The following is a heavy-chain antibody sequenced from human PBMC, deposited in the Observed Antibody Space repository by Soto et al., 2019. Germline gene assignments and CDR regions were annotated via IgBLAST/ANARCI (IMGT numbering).Heavy chain of an antibody. J-gene: IGHJ3*01. D-gene: IGHD2-15*01. CDR3: ARGYCRAGSCYSGDAFAL. V-gene: IGHV3-48*02. CDR2: ISSSTNTI. CDR1: GFTFSSYS. Sequence: EVPLVESGGGLVQPGGSLRLSCAASGFTFSSYSMNWVRQAPGKGLEWLSYISSSTNTIYYADSVRGRFTISRDNGKTSLYLQMNSLRDDDPAIYYCARGYCRAGSCYSGDAFALWGQGRMVTVSS.